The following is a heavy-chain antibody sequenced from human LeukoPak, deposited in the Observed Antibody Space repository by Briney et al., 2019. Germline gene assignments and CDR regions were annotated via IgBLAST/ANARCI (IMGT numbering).Heavy chain of an antibody. CDR3: APLGITGNQFDY. CDR1: GFSLSTSGVG. D-gene: IGHD1-20*01. CDR2: IYWDDDK. J-gene: IGHJ4*02. V-gene: IGHV2-5*02. Sequence: KTSGPTLVNPTQTLTLTCTFSGFSLSTSGVGVGWIRQPPGKPLEWLALIYWDDDKRYSPSLKSRLTITKDTSKNQVVLTMTNMDPVDTATYYCAPLGITGNQFDYWGQGTLVTVSS.